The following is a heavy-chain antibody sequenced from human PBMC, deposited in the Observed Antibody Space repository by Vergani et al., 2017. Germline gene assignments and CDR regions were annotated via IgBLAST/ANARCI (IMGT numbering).Heavy chain of an antibody. V-gene: IGHV4-30-4*01. D-gene: IGHD3-9*01. CDR1: GGSISSGDYY. CDR2: IYYSGST. Sequence: QVQLQESGPGLVKTSQTLSLTCTVSGGSISSGDYYWSWIRQPPGKGLEWIGYIYYSGSTYYNPSLKSRVTIAVETSKNQFSLKLSSVTAADTAVYYCARTRRYFDWLRYGMDVWGQGTTVTVSS. J-gene: IGHJ6*02. CDR3: ARTRRYFDWLRYGMDV.